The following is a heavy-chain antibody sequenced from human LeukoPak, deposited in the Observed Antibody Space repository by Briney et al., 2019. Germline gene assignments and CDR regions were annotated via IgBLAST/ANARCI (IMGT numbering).Heavy chain of an antibody. Sequence: SETLSLTCTVSGGFVSSGSYYWSWIRQPPGKGLEWIGYIYYSGSTNYNPSLKSRVTISVDTSKNQFSLKLSSVTAADTAVYYCASFYYDSSGYTPDYWGQGTLVTVSS. D-gene: IGHD3-22*01. J-gene: IGHJ4*02. CDR2: IYYSGST. V-gene: IGHV4-61*01. CDR3: ASFYYDSSGYTPDY. CDR1: GGFVSSGSYY.